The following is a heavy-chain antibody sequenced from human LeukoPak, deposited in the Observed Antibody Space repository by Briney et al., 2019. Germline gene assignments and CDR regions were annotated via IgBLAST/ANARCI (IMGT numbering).Heavy chain of an antibody. V-gene: IGHV3-23*01. CDR1: GFTVSSNY. CDR3: AKLAVAGPFDY. J-gene: IGHJ4*02. CDR2: ISGSGGST. D-gene: IGHD6-19*01. Sequence: GGSLRLSCAASGFTVSSNYMSWVRQAPGKGLEWVSAISGSGGSTYYADSVKGRFTISRDNSKNTLYLQMNSLRAEDTAVYYCAKLAVAGPFDYWGQGTLVTVSS.